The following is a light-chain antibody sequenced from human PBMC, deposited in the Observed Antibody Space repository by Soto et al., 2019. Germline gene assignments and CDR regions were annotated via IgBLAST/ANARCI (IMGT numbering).Light chain of an antibody. CDR2: AAS. CDR1: QNIGLS. V-gene: IGKV1-39*01. CDR3: QQACGTPWT. Sequence: DIQMTQSPTSLSASIGDRVTFTCRASQNIGLSLNWLQKKPGRAPQLLIYAASRLHSGVPSRFSGSGSGTECTFTISSLQPEDFATYFCQQACGTPWTFGQGTKVDIK. J-gene: IGKJ1*01.